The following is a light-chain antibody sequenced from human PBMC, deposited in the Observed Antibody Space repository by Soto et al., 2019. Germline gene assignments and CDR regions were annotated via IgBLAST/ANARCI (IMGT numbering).Light chain of an antibody. V-gene: IGLV2-11*01. Sequence: QSALTQPRSVSGSPGQSVTISCTGTRSDVGGYNYVSWYQQHPGKAPKLVIYDVSKRPSGVPDRFSGSKSGNTASLTISGLQAEDEADDYCCSYAGTSLWVFGGGTKLTVL. CDR2: DVS. CDR3: CSYAGTSLWV. J-gene: IGLJ3*02. CDR1: RSDVGGYNY.